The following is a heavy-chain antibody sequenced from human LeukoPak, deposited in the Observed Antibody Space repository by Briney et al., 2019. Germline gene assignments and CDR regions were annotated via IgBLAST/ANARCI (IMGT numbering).Heavy chain of an antibody. CDR1: GGSISSYY. CDR3: ASLHYYGSGSPSHFDY. Sequence: SETLSLTCTVSGGSISSYYWSWIRQPPGKGLEWIGYIYYSGSTNYNPSLKSRVTISVDTSKNQFSLKLSSVTAADTAVYYCASLHYYGSGSPSHFDYWGQGTLVTVSS. D-gene: IGHD3-10*01. CDR2: IYYSGST. V-gene: IGHV4-59*01. J-gene: IGHJ4*02.